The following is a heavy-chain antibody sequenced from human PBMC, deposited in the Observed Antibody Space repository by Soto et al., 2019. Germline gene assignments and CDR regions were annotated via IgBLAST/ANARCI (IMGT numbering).Heavy chain of an antibody. CDR2: ISGSGDGT. Sequence: GGSLRLSCAASGFTVGSHAMSWVRQAPGKGLEWVSSISGSGDGTYYGDSVKGRFTISRDSSSSTLYLQMDNLRGEDTAVYFCTRSRRSILMVYGFGGMDFWGQGTTVTVSS. CDR1: GFTVGSHA. D-gene: IGHD2-8*01. J-gene: IGHJ6*02. CDR3: TRSRRSILMVYGFGGMDF. V-gene: IGHV3-23*01.